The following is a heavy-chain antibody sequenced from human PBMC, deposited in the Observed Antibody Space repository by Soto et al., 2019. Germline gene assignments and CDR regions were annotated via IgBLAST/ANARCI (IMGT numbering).Heavy chain of an antibody. Sequence: QVQLVQSGAEVKKPGSSVKASCKASGGTFSSYAISWVRQAPGQGLEWMGGIIPIFGTANYAQKFQGRVTITADESTSTAYMEPSSLRSEDTAVYYCARECGYDILTGYPLDYWGQGPLVPVSS. CDR2: IIPIFGTA. J-gene: IGHJ4*02. CDR1: GGTFSSYA. V-gene: IGHV1-69*01. D-gene: IGHD3-9*01. CDR3: ARECGYDILTGYPLDY.